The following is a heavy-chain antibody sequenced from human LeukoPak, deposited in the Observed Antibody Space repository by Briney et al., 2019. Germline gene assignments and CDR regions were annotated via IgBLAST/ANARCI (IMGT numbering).Heavy chain of an antibody. CDR3: ARDGGYSGYDWGHFDY. V-gene: IGHV4-59*01. J-gene: IGHJ4*02. Sequence: PSETLSLTCTVSGGSISSYYWSWIRQPPGKGLEWIGYIYYSGSTNYNPSLKSRVTISVDTSKNQFSLKLSSVTAADTAVYYCARDGGYSGYDWGHFDYWGQGTLVTVSS. D-gene: IGHD5-12*01. CDR1: GGSISSYY. CDR2: IYYSGST.